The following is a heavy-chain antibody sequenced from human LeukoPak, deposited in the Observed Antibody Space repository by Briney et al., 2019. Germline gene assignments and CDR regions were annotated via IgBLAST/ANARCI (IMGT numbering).Heavy chain of an antibody. CDR2: IYPADSTA. CDR1: GYSFTAYW. CDR3: ARGLAVAGEVFDY. Sequence: KVGESLKISCKASGYSFTAYWIGWVRQVPGKGLEWVGIIYPADSTAKYSPSFQGQVTISADKSISTAYLQWSSLKASDTAMYYCARGLAVAGEVFDYCGQGTLVTVSS. D-gene: IGHD6-19*01. J-gene: IGHJ4*02. V-gene: IGHV5-51*01.